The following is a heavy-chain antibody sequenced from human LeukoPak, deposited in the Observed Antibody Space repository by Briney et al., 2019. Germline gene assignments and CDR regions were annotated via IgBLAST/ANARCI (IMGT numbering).Heavy chain of an antibody. V-gene: IGHV3-7*01. Sequence: GGSLRLSCAASGFTFNDYGMHWVRQAPGKGLEWVANIKQDGSEKFYVDSMKGRFTISRDNSKNSLYLQMNSLRAEDTAVYNCARVPLNYYYYMDVWGKGTTVTVSS. CDR2: IKQDGSEK. CDR1: GFTFNDYG. J-gene: IGHJ6*03. CDR3: ARVPLNYYYYMDV.